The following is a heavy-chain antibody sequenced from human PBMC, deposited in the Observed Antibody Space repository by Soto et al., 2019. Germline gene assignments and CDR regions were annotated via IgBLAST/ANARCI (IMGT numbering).Heavy chain of an antibody. Sequence: SETLSLTCTVSGGSVSSSSNYWDWIRQPPGKGLEWIASIYYSGSSYYSPSLKSRVTISADTSKNQFSLKLTSVTAADTAVYYCARRTVAGTFYYYMDVWGKGTTVTVSS. CDR1: GGSVSSSSNY. V-gene: IGHV4-39*01. D-gene: IGHD6-19*01. J-gene: IGHJ6*03. CDR2: IYYSGSS. CDR3: ARRTVAGTFYYYMDV.